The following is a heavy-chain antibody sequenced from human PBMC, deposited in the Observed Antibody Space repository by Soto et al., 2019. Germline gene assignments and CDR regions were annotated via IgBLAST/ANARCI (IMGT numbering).Heavy chain of an antibody. D-gene: IGHD2-15*01. CDR2: IYYSGST. CDR3: ARGPRYCSGGSCYYFYFYYMDL. V-gene: IGHV4-31*03. J-gene: IGHJ6*03. CDR1: GGSISSGGYY. Sequence: QVQLQESGPGLVKPSQTLSLTCTVSGGSISSGGYYWSWIRQHPGKGLEVIGYIYYSGSTYYNPSLKRRVTISVDTSKNPFSLKLSSVTAADTAVYYCARGPRYCSGGSCYYFYFYYMDLWGKGTTVTVSS.